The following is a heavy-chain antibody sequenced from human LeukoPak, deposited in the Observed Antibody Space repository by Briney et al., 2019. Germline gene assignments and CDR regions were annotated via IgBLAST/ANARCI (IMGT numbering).Heavy chain of an antibody. CDR2: ISYDGSNK. V-gene: IGHV3-30*18. Sequence: GRSLRLSCAASGFTFSSYGMHWVHQAPGKGLEWVAVISYDGSNKYYADSVKGRFTISRDNSKNTLYLQMNSLRAEDTAVYYCAKSSPYSSSWQLYYYYYYGMDVWGQGTTVTVSS. J-gene: IGHJ6*02. D-gene: IGHD6-13*01. CDR3: AKSSPYSSSWQLYYYYYYGMDV. CDR1: GFTFSSYG.